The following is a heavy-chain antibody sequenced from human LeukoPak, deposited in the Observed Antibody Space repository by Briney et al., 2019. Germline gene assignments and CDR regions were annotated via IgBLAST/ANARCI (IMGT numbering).Heavy chain of an antibody. V-gene: IGHV1-69*04. CDR1: GGTFSSYA. Sequence: SVKVSCKASGGTFSSYAISWVRQAPGQGLKWMGRIIPILGITNYAQKFQGRVTITADKSTSTAYMELRSLRSDDTAVYYCARDPSTSLFDYWGQGTLVTVSS. CDR3: ARDPSTSLFDY. J-gene: IGHJ4*02. CDR2: IIPILGIT.